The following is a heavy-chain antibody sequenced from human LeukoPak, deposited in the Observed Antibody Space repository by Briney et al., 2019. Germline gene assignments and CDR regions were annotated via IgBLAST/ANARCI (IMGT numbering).Heavy chain of an antibody. CDR2: IIPIFGTA. D-gene: IGHD4-17*01. J-gene: IGHJ4*02. CDR1: GGTFTSYA. Sequence: ASVKVSCKASGGTFTSYAISWVRQAPGQGREWMGRIIPIFGTANYAQKFQGRVTITTHESTSTAYMDLSSLRSEDTAVYYCAREITYGDDPIWYYFDYWGQGTLVTVSS. CDR3: AREITYGDDPIWYYFDY. V-gene: IGHV1-69*05.